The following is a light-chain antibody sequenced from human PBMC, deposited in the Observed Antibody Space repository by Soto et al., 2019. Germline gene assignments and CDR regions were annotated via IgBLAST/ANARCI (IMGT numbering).Light chain of an antibody. Sequence: ELVFTPSPSTLSLSPAYRATASSTASQSVSNNYLAWYQHKPGQAPRLLIYGASNRATGIPDRFSVSGSGTDFTLTISRLEPEDFAVYYCQQDGSSGTFRKGTKVDIK. CDR2: GAS. CDR1: QSVSNNY. V-gene: IGKV3-20*01. CDR3: QQDGSSGT. J-gene: IGKJ1*01.